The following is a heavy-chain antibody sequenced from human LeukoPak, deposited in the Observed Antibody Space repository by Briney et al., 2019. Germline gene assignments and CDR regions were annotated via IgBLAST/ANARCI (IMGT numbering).Heavy chain of an antibody. Sequence: PGGSLRLSCAASGFTFSSYAMGWVRQAPGKGLKWVSGISASGDSTYYADSVRGRFTISRDNSKNRLYLQMNSLRVEDTAVYYCAKRFGDSSGWYFPPLFDYWGQGTLVTVSS. CDR3: AKRFGDSSGWYFPPLFDY. D-gene: IGHD6-19*01. J-gene: IGHJ4*02. CDR1: GFTFSSYA. V-gene: IGHV3-23*01. CDR2: ISASGDST.